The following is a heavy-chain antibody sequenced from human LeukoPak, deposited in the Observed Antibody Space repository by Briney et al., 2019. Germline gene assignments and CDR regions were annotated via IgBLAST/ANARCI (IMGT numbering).Heavy chain of an antibody. D-gene: IGHD2-15*01. CDR3: ARLTENKYCSGGSCYPHFDY. CDR1: GGSISSSSYY. V-gene: IGHV4-39*01. Sequence: SETLSHTCTVSGGSISSSSYYWGWIRQPPGKGLEWIGSIYYSGSTYYNPSLKSRVTISVDTFKNQFSLKLSSVTAADTAVYYCARLTENKYCSGGSCYPHFDYWGQGTLVTVSS. J-gene: IGHJ4*02. CDR2: IYYSGST.